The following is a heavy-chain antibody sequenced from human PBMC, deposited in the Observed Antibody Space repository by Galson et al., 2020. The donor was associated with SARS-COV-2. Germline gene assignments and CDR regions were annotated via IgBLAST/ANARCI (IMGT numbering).Heavy chain of an antibody. D-gene: IGHD3-10*01. V-gene: IGHV4-31*03. CDR3: ARGGSGSYYNLDYYYYGMDV. J-gene: IGHJ6*02. Sequence: SETLSLTCTVSGGSISSGGYYWSWIRQHPGKGLEWIGYIYYSGSPYYNPSLKSRVTISVDTSKNQFSLKLSSVTAADTAVYYCARGGSGSYYNLDYYYYGMDVWGQGTTVTVSS. CDR2: IYYSGSP. CDR1: GGSISSGGYY.